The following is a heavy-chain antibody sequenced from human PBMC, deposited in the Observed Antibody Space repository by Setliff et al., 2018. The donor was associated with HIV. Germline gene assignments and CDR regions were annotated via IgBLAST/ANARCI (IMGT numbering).Heavy chain of an antibody. CDR3: ARDRHSSGLGSYGP. J-gene: IGHJ5*02. D-gene: IGHD3-10*01. CDR2: MDSSGTT. CDR1: GGSFGVYR. Sequence: SETLSLTCTISGGSFGVYRWSWIRQSAGRGLEWIGRMDSSGTTDYKPSLKGRVAISVDTSRNQLSLRVTSVTAADTAVYFCARDRHSSGLGSYGPWGPGILVTV. V-gene: IGHV4-4*07.